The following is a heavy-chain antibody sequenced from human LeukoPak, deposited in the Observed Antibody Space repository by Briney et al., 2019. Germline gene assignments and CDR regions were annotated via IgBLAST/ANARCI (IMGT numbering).Heavy chain of an antibody. Sequence: GGSLRLSCAASGITISGYWMHWVRQAPGKGLVWVSRVKTDGSTTSYADSVKGRFTISRDNAKNTLYLQMNSLRAEDTAVYYCASSDRFDYWGQGTLVTVSS. J-gene: IGHJ4*02. V-gene: IGHV3-74*01. CDR2: VKTDGSTT. CDR1: GITISGYW. CDR3: ASSDRFDY. D-gene: IGHD1-14*01.